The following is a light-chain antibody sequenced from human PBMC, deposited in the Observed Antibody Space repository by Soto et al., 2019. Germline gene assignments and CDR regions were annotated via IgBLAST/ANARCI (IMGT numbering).Light chain of an antibody. CDR2: DVT. V-gene: IGLV2-14*01. Sequence: QSALTQPASVSGSPGQSITISCTGTSSDVGGYNYVSWYQQQPGKAPKLMIYDVTNRPSGVSNRFSGSTSGNTASLTISGLQDEDEADDYCSSYTSSSTLVVFGGGTKLTVL. CDR1: SSDVGGYNY. J-gene: IGLJ2*01. CDR3: SSYTSSSTLVV.